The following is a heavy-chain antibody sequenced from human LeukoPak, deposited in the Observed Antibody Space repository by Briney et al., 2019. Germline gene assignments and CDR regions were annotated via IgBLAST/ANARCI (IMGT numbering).Heavy chain of an antibody. J-gene: IGHJ4*02. D-gene: IGHD3-3*02. CDR3: ARDHLWAFDH. V-gene: IGHV3-48*01. CDR2: IRTSDPTI. Sequence: GGSLRLSCVASGFIFSSYSMSWVRQAPGKGLEWISYIRTSDPTIYYADSVKGRFTISRDNAKNSLYLQMDSLRAEDTAVYYCARDHLWAFDHWGQGTLVTVSS. CDR1: GFIFSSYS.